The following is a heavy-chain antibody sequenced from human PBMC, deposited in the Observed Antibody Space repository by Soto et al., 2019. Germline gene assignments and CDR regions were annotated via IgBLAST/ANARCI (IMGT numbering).Heavy chain of an antibody. Sequence: EVQLVESGGGLVQPGGSLKLSCAASGFTFSGSAMHWVRQASGKGLEWVGRIRSKANSYATAYAASVKGRFTISRDDSKNTAYLQMNSLKTEDTAVYYCTRRAVSDYYYMDVWGKGTTVTVSS. V-gene: IGHV3-73*01. CDR1: GFTFSGSA. CDR3: TRRAVSDYYYMDV. CDR2: IRSKANSYAT. J-gene: IGHJ6*03. D-gene: IGHD6-19*01.